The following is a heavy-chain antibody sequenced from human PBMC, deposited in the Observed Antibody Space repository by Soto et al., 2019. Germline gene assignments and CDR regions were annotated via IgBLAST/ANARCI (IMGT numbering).Heavy chain of an antibody. V-gene: IGHV4-31*03. J-gene: IGHJ5*02. Sequence: SETLSLTCTVSGGSISSYHWSWIRQHPGKGLEWIGYFYYSGSTYYNPSLKSRVTISVNTSKNQFSLKLSSVTAADTAVYYCARSVVPWGQGTLVTVSS. CDR3: ARSVVP. CDR1: GGSISSYH. D-gene: IGHD2-21*01. CDR2: FYYSGST.